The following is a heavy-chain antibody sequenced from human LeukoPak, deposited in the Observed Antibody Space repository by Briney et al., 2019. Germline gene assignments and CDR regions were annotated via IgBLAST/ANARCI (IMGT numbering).Heavy chain of an antibody. V-gene: IGHV3-11*06. CDR3: ARGGGRVRRSY. CDR2: ISSTPSYT. CDR1: GFTFSDYY. D-gene: IGHD4-23*01. Sequence: PGGSLRLSCAASGFTFSDYYMTWIRQAPGKGLEWVSYISSTPSYTNYADSVKGRFTISRDNAKNSLYLQMNSLRAEDTAVYYCARGGGRVRRSYWGQGTLVSVSS. J-gene: IGHJ4*02.